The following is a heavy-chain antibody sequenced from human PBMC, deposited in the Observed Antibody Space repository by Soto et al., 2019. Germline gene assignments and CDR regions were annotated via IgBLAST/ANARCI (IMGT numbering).Heavy chain of an antibody. D-gene: IGHD6-13*01. V-gene: IGHV4-30-4*01. Sequence: QVQLQESGPGLVKPSQTLSLTCTVSGGSISSGDYYWSWIRQPPGKGLEWIGYIYYSGSTYYNPSLKSRVTISVDTSKNQFSLKLSSVTAADTAVYYSARDGVGGIAAAGMTHSDYYGMDVWGQGTTVTVSS. CDR1: GGSISSGDYY. CDR3: ARDGVGGIAAAGMTHSDYYGMDV. J-gene: IGHJ6*02. CDR2: IYYSGST.